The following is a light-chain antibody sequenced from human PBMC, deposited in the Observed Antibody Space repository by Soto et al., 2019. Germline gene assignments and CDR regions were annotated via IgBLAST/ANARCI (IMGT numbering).Light chain of an antibody. CDR1: QSVSSSY. Sequence: EIVLTQSPGTLSLSPVERATLSCRASQSVSSSYLAWYQQKPGQAPRLLIYGASSRATGIPDRFSGSGSGTDFTLTIRRLEAEDVGVYYYHQDSSSPSRTFGQGTRLDIK. CDR3: HQDSSSPSRT. J-gene: IGKJ5*01. V-gene: IGKV3-20*01. CDR2: GAS.